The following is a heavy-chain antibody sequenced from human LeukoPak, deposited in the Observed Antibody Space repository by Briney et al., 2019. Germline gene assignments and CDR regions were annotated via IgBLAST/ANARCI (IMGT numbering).Heavy chain of an antibody. CDR1: GYTFSSYG. CDR2: ISVYNGNT. J-gene: IGHJ3*02. V-gene: IGHV1-18*01. Sequence: ASVKVSCKASGYTFSSYGINWVRQAPGQGLEWMGWISVYNGNTNHAQKFQGRLTMTTDTSTNMAHMELRSPRSDDTAVYYCARDSLGPDALDIWGQGTMVTVSS. CDR3: ARDSLGPDALDI. D-gene: IGHD7-27*01.